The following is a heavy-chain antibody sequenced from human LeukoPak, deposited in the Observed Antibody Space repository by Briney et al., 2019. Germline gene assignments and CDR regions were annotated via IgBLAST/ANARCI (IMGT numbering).Heavy chain of an antibody. CDR1: GYSISDGFY. CDR3: ARQTGSGLFILP. Sequence: SETLSLTCTVSGYSISDGFYWDWIRQTPGKGLEWIGSIFHSGTTYYNPSLKSRLTISVDTSKNQFSLKLTSVTAADTAVYYCARQTGSGLFILPGGQGTLVTVSS. D-gene: IGHD3/OR15-3a*01. V-gene: IGHV4-38-2*02. J-gene: IGHJ4*02. CDR2: IFHSGTT.